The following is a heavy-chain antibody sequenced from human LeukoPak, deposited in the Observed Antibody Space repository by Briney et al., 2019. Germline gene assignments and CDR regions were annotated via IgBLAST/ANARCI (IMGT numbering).Heavy chain of an antibody. J-gene: IGHJ4*02. CDR1: GFTFSGSA. CDR3: TTTTWIQLLSN. V-gene: IGHV3-15*01. CDR2: IRSKTDGGTT. D-gene: IGHD5-18*01. Sequence: GGSLRLSCAASGFTFSGSAMHWVRQASGKGLEWVGRIRSKTDGGTTDYAAPVKGRFTISRDDSKNTLYLQMNSLKTEDTAVYYCTTTTWIQLLSNWGQGTLVTVSS.